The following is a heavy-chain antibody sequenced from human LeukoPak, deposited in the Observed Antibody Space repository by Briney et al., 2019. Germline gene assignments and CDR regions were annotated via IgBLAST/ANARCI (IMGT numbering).Heavy chain of an antibody. V-gene: IGHV4-4*07. CDR1: GGSFTIYY. D-gene: IGHD4-17*01. CDR3: ARGPTTVTRAFDY. Sequence: SETLSLTCTVSGGSFTIYYWSWIRQPAGKGLEWIGHIYTSGSTNYNPSLKSRVTMSVDTSKNQFSQNLSSVTAADTAVYYCARGPTTVTRAFDYWGQGTLVTVSS. CDR2: IYTSGST. J-gene: IGHJ4*02.